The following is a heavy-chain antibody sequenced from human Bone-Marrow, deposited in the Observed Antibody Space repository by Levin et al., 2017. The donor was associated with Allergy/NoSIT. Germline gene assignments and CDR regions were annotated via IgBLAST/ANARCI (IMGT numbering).Heavy chain of an antibody. V-gene: IGHV1-2*06. CDR3: AGGEPVLPRYCSSTSCYANYDYYGMDV. CDR2: INPNSGGT. J-gene: IGHJ6*02. D-gene: IGHD2-2*01. Sequence: ASVKVSCKASGYTFTGYYMHWVRQAPGQGLEWMGRINPNSGGTNYAQKFQGRVTMTRDTYISTAYMELSRLRSDDTAVYYCAGGEPVLPRYCSSTSCYANYDYYGMDVWGQGTTVTVSS. CDR1: GYTFTGYY.